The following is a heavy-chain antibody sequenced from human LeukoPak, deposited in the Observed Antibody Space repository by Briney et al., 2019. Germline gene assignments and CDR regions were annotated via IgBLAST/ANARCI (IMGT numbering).Heavy chain of an antibody. J-gene: IGHJ3*02. CDR2: ISAYNGNT. CDR1: GYTFTSYG. Sequence: GASVKVSCKASGYTFTSYGISWVRQAPGQGLEWMGWISAYNGNTNYAQKLQGRVTMTTDTSTSTAHMEMRSLRSDDTAVYYCAREEYYYDSSGYYDKDGHDAFDIWGQGTMVTVSS. CDR3: AREEYYYDSSGYYDKDGHDAFDI. V-gene: IGHV1-18*01. D-gene: IGHD3-22*01.